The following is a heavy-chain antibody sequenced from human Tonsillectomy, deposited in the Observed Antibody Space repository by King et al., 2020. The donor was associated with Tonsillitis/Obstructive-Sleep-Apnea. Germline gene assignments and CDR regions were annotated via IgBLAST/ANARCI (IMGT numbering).Heavy chain of an antibody. J-gene: IGHJ4*02. D-gene: IGHD2-2*01. CDR3: ARDSACSSTSCHNGVGPLDY. V-gene: IGHV3-48*03. CDR2: ISSSGSTI. CDR1: GFTFSSYE. Sequence: VQLVESGGGLVQPGGSLRLSCAASGFTFSSYEMNWVRQAPGKGLEWVSYISSSGSTIYYADSVKGRFTISRDNAKNSLYLQMNSLRAEDTAVYYCARDSACSSTSCHNGVGPLDYWGKGTLVTVSS.